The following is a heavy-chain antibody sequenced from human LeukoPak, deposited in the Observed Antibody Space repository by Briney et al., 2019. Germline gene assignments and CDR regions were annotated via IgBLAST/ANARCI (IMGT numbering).Heavy chain of an antibody. J-gene: IGHJ4*02. D-gene: IGHD5-18*01. CDR3: ARQLWNYFDY. CDR1: GGSISSYY. V-gene: IGHV4-59*08. Sequence: PSETLSLTCSVSGGSISSYYWSWLRQPPGKGLEWIGYIYYSGSTNYNPSLKSRVTISVDTSKNQFSLKLSSVTAADTAVYYCARQLWNYFDYWGQGTLVTVSS. CDR2: IYYSGST.